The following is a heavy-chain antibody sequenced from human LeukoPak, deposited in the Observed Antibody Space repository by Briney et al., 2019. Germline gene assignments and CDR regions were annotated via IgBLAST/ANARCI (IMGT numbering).Heavy chain of an antibody. J-gene: IGHJ4*02. Sequence: PSETLSLTCAVYGGSFSGYYWSWIRQPPGRGLEWIGEINHSGSTNYNPSLKSRVTISVDTSKNQFPLKLSSVTAADTAVYYCARGKSQYDYVWGSYRNPDRYFDYWGQGNLVTVSS. CDR2: INHSGST. CDR3: ARGKSQYDYVWGSYRNPDRYFDY. CDR1: GGSFSGYY. V-gene: IGHV4-34*01. D-gene: IGHD3-16*02.